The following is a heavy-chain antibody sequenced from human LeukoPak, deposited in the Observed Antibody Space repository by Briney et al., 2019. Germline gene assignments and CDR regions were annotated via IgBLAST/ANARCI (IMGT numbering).Heavy chain of an antibody. D-gene: IGHD3-3*01. CDR2: IYYSGST. Sequence: SETLSLTCTVSGGSISSSSYYWGWIRQPPGKGLEWIGSIYYSGSTYYNPSLKSRVTISVDTSKNQFSLKLSSVTAADTAVYYCARAPLLRFLEWLTKIENWFDPWGQGTLVTVSS. V-gene: IGHV4-39*07. CDR3: ARAPLLRFLEWLTKIENWFDP. J-gene: IGHJ5*02. CDR1: GGSISSSSYY.